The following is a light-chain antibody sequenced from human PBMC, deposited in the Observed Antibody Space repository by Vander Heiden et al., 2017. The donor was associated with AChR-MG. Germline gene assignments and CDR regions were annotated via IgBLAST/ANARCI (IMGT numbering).Light chain of an antibody. CDR1: SSNIGNNY. J-gene: IGLJ2*01. CDR3: GTWDSSLSGVI. CDR2: DNN. Sequence: QSVLTQPPSLSAAPGQKVTIPCSGSSSNIGNNYVSWYQHLPGAAPKLLIYDNNKRPSGIPDRFSGSKSGTSATLGITGLQTGDEADYYCGTWDSSLSGVIFGGGTKLTVL. V-gene: IGLV1-51*01.